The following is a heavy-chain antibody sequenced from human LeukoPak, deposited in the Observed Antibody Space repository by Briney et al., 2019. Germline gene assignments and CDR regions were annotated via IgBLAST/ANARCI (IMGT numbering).Heavy chain of an antibody. D-gene: IGHD1-1*01. CDR1: GFTFSSYG. Sequence: GGSLRLSCAASGFTFSSYGMNWVRQAPGKGLEWVSSISSSSSYIYYADSVKGRFTISRDNYKNTLYLQMNSLRAEDTAVYYCAMDGDRTGTTWTFDSDYWGQGTLVTVSS. CDR3: AMDGDRTGTTWTFDSDY. J-gene: IGHJ4*02. V-gene: IGHV3-21*01. CDR2: ISSSSSYI.